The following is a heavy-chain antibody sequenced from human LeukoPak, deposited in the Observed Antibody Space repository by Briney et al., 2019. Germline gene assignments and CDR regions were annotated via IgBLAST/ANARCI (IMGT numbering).Heavy chain of an antibody. CDR3: AKDIGTYGSGSYYNS. J-gene: IGHJ4*02. D-gene: IGHD3-10*01. CDR2: ISDNGGSI. V-gene: IGHV3-23*01. CDR1: GFTFSSFG. Sequence: GGSLRLSCAASGFTFSSFGMTWVRQAPGKGLEWVSAISDNGGSIFYADSVKGRFTISRDNSKNSLYLQMNSLRAEDTALYYCAKDIGTYGSGSYYNSWGQGTLVTVSS.